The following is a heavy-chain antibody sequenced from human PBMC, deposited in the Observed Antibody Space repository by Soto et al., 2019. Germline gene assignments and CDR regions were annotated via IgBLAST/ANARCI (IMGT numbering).Heavy chain of an antibody. CDR1: GFTFSSYA. CDR2: ISGSGGST. V-gene: IGHV3-23*01. D-gene: IGHD3-22*01. J-gene: IGHJ4*02. Sequence: PGGSLRLSCAASGFTFSSYAMSWVRQAPGKGLEWVSAISGSGGSTYYADSVKGRFTISRDNSKNTLYLQMNSLRAEDTAVYYCANLPPQVYYYDSSGYWGQGTLVTVSS. CDR3: ANLPPQVYYYDSSGY.